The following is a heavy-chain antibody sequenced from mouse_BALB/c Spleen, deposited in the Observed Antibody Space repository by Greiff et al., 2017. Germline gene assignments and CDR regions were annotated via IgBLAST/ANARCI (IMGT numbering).Heavy chain of an antibody. CDR3: ARDWDWYFDV. J-gene: IGHJ1*01. D-gene: IGHD4-1*01. V-gene: IGHV1-87*01. Sequence: VQGVESGAELARPGASVKLSCKASGYTFTSYWMQWVKQRPGQGLEWIGAIYPGDGDTRYTQKFKGKATLTADKSSSTAYMQLSSLASEDSAVYYCARDWDWYFDVWGAGTTVTVSS. CDR1: GYTFTSYW. CDR2: IYPGDGDT.